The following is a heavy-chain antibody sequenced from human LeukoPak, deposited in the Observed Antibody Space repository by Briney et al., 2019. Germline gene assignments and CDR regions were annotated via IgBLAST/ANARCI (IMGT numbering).Heavy chain of an antibody. D-gene: IGHD3-16*01. CDR1: GYTFTNYA. CDR2: INAGNGNT. Sequence: ASVKVSCKASGYTFTNYAMHWVRQAPGQRLEWMGWINAGNGNTKYSQKFQGRVTITRDTSASTAYMELSSLRSEDTAVYYCARDQGPTAGGDCWGQGTLVTVSS. CDR3: ARDQGPTAGGDC. V-gene: IGHV1-3*01. J-gene: IGHJ4*02.